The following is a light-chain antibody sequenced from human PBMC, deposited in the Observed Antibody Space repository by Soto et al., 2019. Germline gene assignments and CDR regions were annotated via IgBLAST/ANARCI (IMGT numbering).Light chain of an antibody. J-gene: IGLJ1*01. CDR1: SSDVGGYNY. CDR3: SSFTSAYTFV. CDR2: EVS. Sequence: QSVLAQPASVSGSPGQSISSSCTGTSSDVGGYNYVSWYQQHPGKAPKLLISEVSIRPSGVSDRFSGSKSGNTASLTISGLQTEDEADYYCSSFTSAYTFVFGSGTKVTVL. V-gene: IGLV2-14*01.